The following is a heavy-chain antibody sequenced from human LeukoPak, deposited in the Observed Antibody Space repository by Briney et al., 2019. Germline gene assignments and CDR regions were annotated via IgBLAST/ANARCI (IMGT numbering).Heavy chain of an antibody. V-gene: IGHV1-24*01. CDR1: GYTLTELS. CDR3: ATDLRFSGIFDY. CDR2: FDPEDGET. J-gene: IGHJ4*02. D-gene: IGHD3-10*01. Sequence: ASVKVSCKVSGYTLTELSMHWVRQAPGKGLEWRGGFDPEDGETIYAQKFQGRVTMTEDTSTDTAYMELSSLRSEDTAVYYCATDLRFSGIFDYWGQGTLVTVSS.